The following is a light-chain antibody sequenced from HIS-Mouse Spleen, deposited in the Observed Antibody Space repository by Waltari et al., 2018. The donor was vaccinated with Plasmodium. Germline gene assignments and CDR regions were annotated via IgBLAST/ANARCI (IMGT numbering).Light chain of an antibody. V-gene: IGLV3-21*02. CDR2: DDS. CDR3: QVWDSSSDHYV. J-gene: IGLJ1*01. CDR1: NIGSKS. Sequence: SYVLTQPPSVSVAPGQTARITCGGNNIGSKSVHWYQQKPGQAPVLVVYDDSDRPSGFPWRFSGSNSGNTATLTSSRVEAGDEADYYCQVWDSSSDHYVFGTGTKVTVL.